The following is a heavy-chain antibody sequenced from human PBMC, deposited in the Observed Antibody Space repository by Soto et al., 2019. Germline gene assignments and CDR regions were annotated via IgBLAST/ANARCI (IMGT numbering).Heavy chain of an antibody. J-gene: IGHJ6*02. CDR2: ISGFNGNT. CDR1: GYTFSSYD. CDR3: ARGDTMVRGGSYGMDV. Sequence: QVQLVQSGAEVKKPGASVKVSCKASGYTFSSYDITWVRQAPGQGLEWLGWISGFNGNTNYAQNLQGRVTMTTDTSASTASMELRSLRSDDTAVYYCARGDTMVRGGSYGMDVWGQGTTVTVSS. V-gene: IGHV1-18*01. D-gene: IGHD3-10*01.